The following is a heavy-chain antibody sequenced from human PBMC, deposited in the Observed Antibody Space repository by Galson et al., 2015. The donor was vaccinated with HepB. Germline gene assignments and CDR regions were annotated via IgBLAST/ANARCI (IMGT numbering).Heavy chain of an antibody. Sequence: SLRLSCAASGFTFSSYSMNWVRQAPGKGLEWVSYISSSSTIYYADSVKGRFTISRDNAKNSLFLQMNSLRGEDTAVYYCAKELRLGELSPQMDYWGQGTLVTVSS. D-gene: IGHD3-16*02. CDR1: GFTFSSYS. V-gene: IGHV3-48*01. J-gene: IGHJ4*02. CDR2: ISSSSTI. CDR3: AKELRLGELSPQMDY.